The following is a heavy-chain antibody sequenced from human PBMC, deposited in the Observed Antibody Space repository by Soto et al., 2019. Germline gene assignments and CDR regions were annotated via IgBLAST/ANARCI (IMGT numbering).Heavy chain of an antibody. V-gene: IGHV3-23*01. D-gene: IGHD1-26*01. CDR2: ISGSGDST. J-gene: IGHJ4*02. CDR3: ARRGSGSYYDY. CDR1: GLTFSSYA. Sequence: EVQLLESGGGLVQPGGSLRLPCAASGLTFSSYAMRWGRQAPGKGREWVSSISGSGDSTYYAECVKGRFPIARDNSKKTLYLQMNSLRAEDTAVYYCARRGSGSYYDYWGQGTLVTVSS.